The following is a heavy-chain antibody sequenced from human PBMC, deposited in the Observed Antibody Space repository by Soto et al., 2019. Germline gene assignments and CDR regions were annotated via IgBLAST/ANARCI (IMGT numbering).Heavy chain of an antibody. D-gene: IGHD2-15*01. J-gene: IGHJ6*03. CDR2: IQSGGPT. CDR1: GFTVSSKY. V-gene: IGHV3-66*01. Sequence: EVQLVESGGGLVQPGGSLRLSCAASGFTVSSKYMSWVRQAPGKGLEWVSLIQSGGPTYYADSVKGRFTISRDTSENTVHLQMDGLRAEDTAIYYCARDDVVCDGGRCYGGPLDVWGKGTTVTVSS. CDR3: ARDDVVCDGGRCYGGPLDV.